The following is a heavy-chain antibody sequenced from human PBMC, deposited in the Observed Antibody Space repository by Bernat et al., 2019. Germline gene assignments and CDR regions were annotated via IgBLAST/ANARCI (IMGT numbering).Heavy chain of an antibody. CDR3: ARDQRITMVRGHLPHYYYGMDV. J-gene: IGHJ6*02. V-gene: IGHV3-30-3*01. Sequence: QVQLVESGGGVVQPGRSLRLSCAASGFTFSSYAMHWVRQAPGKGLEWVAVISYDGSNKYYADSVKGRFTISRDNSKTTLYLQMNSLRAEDTAVYYCARDQRITMVRGHLPHYYYGMDVWGQGTTVTVSS. CDR2: ISYDGSNK. CDR1: GFTFSSYA. D-gene: IGHD3-10*01.